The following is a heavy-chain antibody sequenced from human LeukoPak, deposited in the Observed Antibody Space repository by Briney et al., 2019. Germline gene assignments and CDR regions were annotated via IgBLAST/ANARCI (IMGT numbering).Heavy chain of an antibody. Sequence: SETLSLTCAVSGGSFSDFYWNWIRQRPGKGLEWIGEVNYSGSTYYNSSLKSRVIISLDTSQNQFSLKLSSVTAADTGVYYCARVGDLFRAHRVRGLSPDFYYMDVWGKGTTVTVSS. J-gene: IGHJ6*03. D-gene: IGHD3-10*01. V-gene: IGHV4-34*01. CDR3: ARVGDLFRAHRVRGLSPDFYYMDV. CDR2: VNYSGST. CDR1: GGSFSDFY.